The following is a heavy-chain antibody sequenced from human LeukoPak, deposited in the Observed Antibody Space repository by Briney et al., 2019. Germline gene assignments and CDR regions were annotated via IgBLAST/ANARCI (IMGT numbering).Heavy chain of an antibody. CDR2: ISSSSSYI. V-gene: IGHV3-11*06. CDR1: GFTFSDYY. Sequence: KSGGSLRLSCAASGFTFSDYYMSWIRQAPGKGLEWVSSISSSSSYIYYADSVKGRFTISRDNAKNSLYLQMNSLRAEDTAVYYCARDPTTVTTTPFGYWGQGTLVTVSS. CDR3: ARDPTTVTTTPFGY. J-gene: IGHJ4*02. D-gene: IGHD4-17*01.